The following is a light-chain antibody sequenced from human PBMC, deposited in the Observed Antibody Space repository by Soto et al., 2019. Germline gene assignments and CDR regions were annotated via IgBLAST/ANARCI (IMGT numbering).Light chain of an antibody. CDR1: SGHSIYA. Sequence: QLVLTQSPSASASLGASVKLTCTLSSGHSIYAIAWHQQQPEKGPRYLMKLNSDGSHSKGDGIPDRFSGSSSGAERYLTISGLQSEDEADYYCQTWGTGIVVFGGGTKLTVL. CDR2: LNSDGSH. V-gene: IGLV4-69*01. CDR3: QTWGTGIVV. J-gene: IGLJ2*01.